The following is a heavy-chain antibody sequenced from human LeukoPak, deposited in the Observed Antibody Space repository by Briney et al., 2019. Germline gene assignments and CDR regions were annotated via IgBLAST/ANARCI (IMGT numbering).Heavy chain of an antibody. J-gene: IGHJ4*02. D-gene: IGHD1-14*01. Sequence: SETLSLTCTVSPDSTTSNFWSWVRQPPGKGLEWIGEIHRSGSTNYNPSLQSRVTISIDRSENQIALELSSVTAADTAVYYCAREIVGGFNPGAYWGQGTLVTVSS. CDR3: AREIVGGFNPGAY. CDR2: IHRSGST. CDR1: PDSTTSNF. V-gene: IGHV4-4*02.